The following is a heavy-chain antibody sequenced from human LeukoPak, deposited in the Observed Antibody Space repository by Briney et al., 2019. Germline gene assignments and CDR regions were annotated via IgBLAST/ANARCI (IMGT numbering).Heavy chain of an antibody. J-gene: IGHJ4*02. V-gene: IGHV1-2*02. CDR2: INPNSGGT. D-gene: IGHD3-16*01. CDR3: ARVRVGEDLDY. CDR1: GYTFTSYY. Sequence: VASVKVSCKASGYTFTSYYMHWVRQAPGQGLEWMGWINPNSGGTNYAQKFQGRVTMTRDASISAAYMELSRLTSDDTAVYYCARVRVGEDLDYWGQGTLVTVSS.